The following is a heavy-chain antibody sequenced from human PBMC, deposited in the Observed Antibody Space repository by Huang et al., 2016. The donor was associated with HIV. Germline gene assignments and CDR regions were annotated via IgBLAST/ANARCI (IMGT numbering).Heavy chain of an antibody. D-gene: IGHD3-22*01. CDR3: ARQLREVVIGPGLDAFDI. CDR1: GGSISSSTYS. CDR2: IYYTGTT. J-gene: IGHJ3*02. V-gene: IGHV4-39*01. Sequence: QLQLQESGPGLVKPSETLSLTCTVSGGSISSSTYSWGWIRQPPEKGLAWIGSIYYTGTTYYNPSFKSRVTISVDTSKNQFSLRLSSVTAADSAVYYCARQLREVVIGPGLDAFDIWGQGTMVTVSS.